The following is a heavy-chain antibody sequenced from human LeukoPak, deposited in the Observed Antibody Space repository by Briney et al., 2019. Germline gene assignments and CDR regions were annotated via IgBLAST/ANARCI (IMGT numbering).Heavy chain of an antibody. D-gene: IGHD6-13*01. J-gene: IGHJ6*02. CDR2: ISSSGSYI. Sequence: TGGSLRLSCVASGFSFIGYSVNWVRQAPGKGLEWVSSISSSGSYIYYADSVKGRFTISRDNAKNSLYLQMNSLRAEDTAVYYCARDREQQLIASWYHHYGMDVWGQGTTVTVSS. V-gene: IGHV3-21*01. CDR3: ARDREQQLIASWYHHYGMDV. CDR1: GFSFIGYS.